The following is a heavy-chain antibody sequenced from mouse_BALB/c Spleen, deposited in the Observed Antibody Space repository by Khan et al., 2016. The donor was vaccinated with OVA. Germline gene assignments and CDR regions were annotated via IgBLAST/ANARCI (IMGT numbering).Heavy chain of an antibody. CDR2: INTNTGEP. D-gene: IGHD1-1*01. V-gene: IGHV9-3*02. CDR1: GYTFTNYG. J-gene: IGHJ3*01. CDR3: ARGYYYGSNSWFAY. Sequence: VESGPELKKPGETVKISCKASGYTFTNYGINWVKQAPGKGLKWMGWINTNTGEPTYAAEFKGRFAFSLDTSASTAYLQLNNLTTEDTATYWGARGYYYGSNSWFAYWGQGTLVTVSA.